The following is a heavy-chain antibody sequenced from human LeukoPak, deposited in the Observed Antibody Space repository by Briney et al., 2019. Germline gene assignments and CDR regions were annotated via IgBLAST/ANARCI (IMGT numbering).Heavy chain of an antibody. J-gene: IGHJ6*03. CDR2: ITSSSSYI. CDR1: GFTFDDYG. D-gene: IGHD1-26*01. Sequence: GGSLRLSCAASGFTFDDYGMNWVRQAPGKGLEWVSSITSSSSYIYYADSVKGRFTISRDNAKNSLYLQINSLRAEDTAVYYCARDPYSGGYGDYYYYYMDVWGKGTTVTISS. V-gene: IGHV3-21*01. CDR3: ARDPYSGGYGDYYYYYMDV.